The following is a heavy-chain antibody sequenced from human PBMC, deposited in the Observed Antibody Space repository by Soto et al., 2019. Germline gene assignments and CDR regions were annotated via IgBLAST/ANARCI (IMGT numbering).Heavy chain of an antibody. CDR3: AKDKGVFNWATSYFDY. J-gene: IGHJ4*02. CDR2: TSYDGNNE. Sequence: GGSLRLSCAASGFTFSNYAMHWVRQAPGKGLEWVALTSYDGNNEYYTDSVKGRFTISRDNSKNTLFLQMNSPRPEDTAVYYCAKDKGVFNWATSYFDYWGQGTLVTVSS. D-gene: IGHD1-1*01. V-gene: IGHV3-30*18. CDR1: GFTFSNYA.